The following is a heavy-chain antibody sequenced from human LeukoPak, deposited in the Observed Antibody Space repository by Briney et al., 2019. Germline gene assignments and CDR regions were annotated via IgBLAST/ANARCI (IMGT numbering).Heavy chain of an antibody. Sequence: PGRSLRLSCAASGFAFNTYAMHWVRQAPGKGLEWVAIIWYDGSNENYVDSVQGRFTIFRDNSKNTLYLQMNSLSAEDTAVYYSARNAYSGDIFDYWGQGTLVTVSS. CDR1: GFAFNTYA. CDR3: ARNAYSGDIFDY. CDR2: IWYDGSNE. D-gene: IGHD5-12*01. J-gene: IGHJ4*02. V-gene: IGHV3-33*01.